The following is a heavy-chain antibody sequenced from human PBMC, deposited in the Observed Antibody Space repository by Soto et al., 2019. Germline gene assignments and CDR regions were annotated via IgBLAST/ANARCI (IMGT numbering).Heavy chain of an antibody. J-gene: IGHJ4*02. CDR1: GFTFSSYA. D-gene: IGHD4-17*01. CDR3: AKPYGDYIKAYLDY. Sequence: GGSLRLSCAASGFTFSSYAMIWVRQAPGKGLEWVSGINSSGGWTLHADSLKGRFTISRDNSKKTLYLQMNSLRAEDTAVYYCAKPYGDYIKAYLDYWGQGTLVTVSS. CDR2: INSSGGWT. V-gene: IGHV3-23*01.